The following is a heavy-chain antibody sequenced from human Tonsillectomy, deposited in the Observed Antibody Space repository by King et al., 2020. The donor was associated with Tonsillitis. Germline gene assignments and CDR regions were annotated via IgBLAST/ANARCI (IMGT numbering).Heavy chain of an antibody. J-gene: IGHJ4*02. CDR1: GGTFSSYA. Sequence: QLVQSGAEVKKPGSSVKVSCKASGGTFSSYAISWVRQAPGQGLEWMGRIIPILGIANYAQKFQGRVTITADKSTSTAYMELSSLRSKDTAVYYGATGHYYDSSANFDYWGQGTLVTVSS. CDR3: ATGHYYDSSANFDY. V-gene: IGHV1-69*04. D-gene: IGHD3-22*01. CDR2: IIPILGIA.